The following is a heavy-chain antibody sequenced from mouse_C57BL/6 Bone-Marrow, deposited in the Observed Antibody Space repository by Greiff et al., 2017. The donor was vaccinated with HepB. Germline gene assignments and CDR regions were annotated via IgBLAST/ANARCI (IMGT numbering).Heavy chain of an antibody. Sequence: EVQLVESGGDLVKPGGSLKLSCAASGFTFSSYGMSWVRQTPDKRLEWVATISSGGSYTYYPDSVKGRFTISRDNAKNTLYLQMSSLKSEDTAMYYCARLYYGSSYLYWYFDVWGTGTTVTVSS. V-gene: IGHV5-6*01. CDR3: ARLYYGSSYLYWYFDV. CDR2: ISSGGSYT. D-gene: IGHD1-1*01. CDR1: GFTFSSYG. J-gene: IGHJ1*03.